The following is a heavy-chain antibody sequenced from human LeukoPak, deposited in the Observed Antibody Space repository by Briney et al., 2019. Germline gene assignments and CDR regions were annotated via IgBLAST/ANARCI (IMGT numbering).Heavy chain of an antibody. V-gene: IGHV4-59*01. Sequence: SETLSLTCTVSGGSISSYYWSWIRQPPGKGLEWIGYIYYSGSTNYNPSLKRRVTISVDTSKTQFSLKLSSVTAADTAVYYCARDYYDSSGYYYGDAFDIWGQGTMVTVSS. D-gene: IGHD3-22*01. J-gene: IGHJ3*02. CDR3: ARDYYDSSGYYYGDAFDI. CDR1: GGSISSYY. CDR2: IYYSGST.